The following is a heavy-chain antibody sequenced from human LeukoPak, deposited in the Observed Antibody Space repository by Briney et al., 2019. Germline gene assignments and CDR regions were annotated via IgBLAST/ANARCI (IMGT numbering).Heavy chain of an antibody. J-gene: IGHJ4*02. D-gene: IGHD7-27*01. V-gene: IGHV1-2*02. CDR1: GYTFTGYY. CDR2: INPNSGGT. Sequence: GASVKVSCKASGYTFTGYYMHWVRQAPGQGLEWMGWINPNSGGTNYAQKFQGRVTMTRDTSISTAYMELRSLRSDDTAVYYCARDERIGWGNFDYWGQGTLVTVPS. CDR3: ARDERIGWGNFDY.